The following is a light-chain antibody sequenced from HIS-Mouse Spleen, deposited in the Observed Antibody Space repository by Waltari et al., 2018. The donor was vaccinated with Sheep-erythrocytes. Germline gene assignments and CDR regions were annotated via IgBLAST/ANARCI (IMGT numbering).Light chain of an antibody. Sequence: EIVMTQSPATLSVSPVERATLSCRASQSVSSNLAWYQQKPGQAPRLLIYGASTRATGIPARFSGSWFGTEFTLTISSLQSEDFAVYYCQQYNNWPPTFGQGTKVEIK. CDR2: GAS. J-gene: IGKJ1*01. CDR3: QQYNNWPPT. V-gene: IGKV3-15*01. CDR1: QSVSSN.